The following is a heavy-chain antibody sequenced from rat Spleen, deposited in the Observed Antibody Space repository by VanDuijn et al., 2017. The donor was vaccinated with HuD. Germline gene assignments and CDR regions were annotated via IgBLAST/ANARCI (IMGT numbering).Heavy chain of an antibody. Sequence: EVQLVESGGGSVQPGRSLKLSCAASGFTFSNYYMAWVRQAPTKGLEWVAYISTGGGSTYYRDSVKGRFTISRDNAKSTLFLQMDSLRSEDTATYYCTRHGGLRNWFAYWGQGTLVTVSS. D-gene: IGHD4-1*01. CDR2: ISTGGGST. V-gene: IGHV5-27*01. J-gene: IGHJ3*01. CDR3: TRHGGLRNWFAY. CDR1: GFTFSNYY.